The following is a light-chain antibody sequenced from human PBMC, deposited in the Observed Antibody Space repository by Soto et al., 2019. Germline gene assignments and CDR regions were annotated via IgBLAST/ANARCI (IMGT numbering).Light chain of an antibody. CDR3: TSYAGSKNYV. V-gene: IGLV2-8*01. Sequence: QSVLAQPPSASGSPGQSVTISCTGTSSDVGGYDYVSWYQQHPGKAPKLMIYEVSKRPSGVPDRFSASKSGNTASLTVSGLPAEDEAHYHCTSYAGSKNYVFGPGTKVTVL. J-gene: IGLJ1*01. CDR2: EVS. CDR1: SSDVGGYDY.